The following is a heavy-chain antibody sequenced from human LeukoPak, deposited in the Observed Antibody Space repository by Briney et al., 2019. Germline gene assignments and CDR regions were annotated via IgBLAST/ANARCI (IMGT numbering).Heavy chain of an antibody. J-gene: IGHJ4*02. V-gene: IGHV3-30*02. CDR1: GFTFSNYG. CDR3: AKDLIVNNDY. CDR2: IRYDGSNK. Sequence: PGGSLRLSCAASGFTFSNYGMHWVRQAPGKVLEWVAFIRYDGSNKYNADSVRGRFTISRDNSKNTLYLQMNSLRAEDTAVYYCAKDLIVNNDYWGQGTLVTVSS. D-gene: IGHD2/OR15-2a*01.